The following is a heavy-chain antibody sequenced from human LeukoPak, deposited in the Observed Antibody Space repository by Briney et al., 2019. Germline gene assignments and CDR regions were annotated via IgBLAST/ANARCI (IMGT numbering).Heavy chain of an antibody. D-gene: IGHD4-11*01. V-gene: IGHV1-69*04. CDR2: IIPILGIA. J-gene: IGHJ4*02. CDR1: GYTFTGYY. CDR3: AGVIDYSNSYFDY. Sequence: ASVKVSCKASGYTFTGYYMHWVRQAPGQGLEWMGRIIPILGIANYAQKFQGRVTITADKSTSTAYMELSSLRSEDTAVYYCAGVIDYSNSYFDYWGQGTLVTVSS.